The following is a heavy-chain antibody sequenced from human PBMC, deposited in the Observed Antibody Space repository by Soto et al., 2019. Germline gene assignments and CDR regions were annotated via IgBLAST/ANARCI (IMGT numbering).Heavy chain of an antibody. J-gene: IGHJ6*02. Sequence: ESLKISCKGSGYSFTSYWIGWVRQMPGKGLDCMGIIYPGDSDTRYSPSFQGQVTISADKSISTAYLQWSSLKASDTAMYYCARTAAAGKYYYGMDVWGQGTTVTVSS. D-gene: IGHD6-13*01. CDR3: ARTAAAGKYYYGMDV. CDR1: GYSFTSYW. V-gene: IGHV5-51*01. CDR2: IYPGDSDT.